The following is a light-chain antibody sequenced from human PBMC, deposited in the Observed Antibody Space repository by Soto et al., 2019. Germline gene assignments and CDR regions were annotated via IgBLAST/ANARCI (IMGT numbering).Light chain of an antibody. CDR1: SSDIGSYNR. Sequence: QSVLTQPPSVSGSPGQSVTISCTGTSSDIGSYNRISWYQQPPGTAPKLLMYEVSNRPSGVPDRFSGSKSGSTASLTISGPQAEDEADYYCSLYISGSTYVFGTGTKLTVL. CDR3: SLYISGSTYV. V-gene: IGLV2-18*01. CDR2: EVS. J-gene: IGLJ1*01.